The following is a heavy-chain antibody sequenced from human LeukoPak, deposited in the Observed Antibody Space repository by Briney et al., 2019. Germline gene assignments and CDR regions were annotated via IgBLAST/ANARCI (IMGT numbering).Heavy chain of an antibody. CDR2: ISGSGGST. J-gene: IGHJ4*02. CDR1: GFTFTSYA. CDR3: AKRSVAGTGYYFDC. V-gene: IGHV3-23*01. Sequence: GGSLRLSCAASGFTFTSYAMSWVRQAPGRGLEWVSAISGSGGSTYYADSVKGRFTISRDNSKNTLYLQMNSLRAEDTAVYYCAKRSVAGTGYYFDCWGQGTLVTVSS. D-gene: IGHD6-19*01.